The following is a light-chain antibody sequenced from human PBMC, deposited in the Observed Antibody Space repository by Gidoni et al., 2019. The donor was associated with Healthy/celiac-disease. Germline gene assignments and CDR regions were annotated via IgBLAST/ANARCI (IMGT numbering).Light chain of an antibody. V-gene: IGKV4-1*01. Sequence: DIVMTQSPDTLAVSLGERATINCKSSQCVLYSSNNKNYLAWYQQKPGQPPKLLIYWASTRESGVPDRFSGSGSGTDFTLTISSLQAEDVAVYYCQQYYSTLHTFGQGTKLEIK. CDR3: QQYYSTLHT. CDR2: WAS. J-gene: IGKJ2*01. CDR1: QCVLYSSNNKNY.